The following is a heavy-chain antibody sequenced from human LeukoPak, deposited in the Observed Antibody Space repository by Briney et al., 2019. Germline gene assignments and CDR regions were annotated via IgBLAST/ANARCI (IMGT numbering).Heavy chain of an antibody. CDR1: GFTFSSYG. J-gene: IGHJ4*02. CDR2: IWYDGSNK. V-gene: IGHV3-33*08. D-gene: IGHD3-22*01. CDR3: ARARGKDYYDSTYNDY. Sequence: QPGGSLRLSCAASGFTFSSYGMHWVRQAPGKGLEWVAVIWYDGSNKYYADSVKGRFTISRDNSKNTLYLQMNSLRAEDTAVYYCARARGKDYYDSTYNDYWGQGTLVTVSS.